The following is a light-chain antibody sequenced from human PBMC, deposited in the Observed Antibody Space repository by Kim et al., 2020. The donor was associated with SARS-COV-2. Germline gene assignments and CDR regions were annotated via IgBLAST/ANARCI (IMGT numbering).Light chain of an antibody. J-gene: IGLJ2*01. CDR1: SRHSTYA. Sequence: AVKLTCTLSSRHSTYAMAWHQQLPGKGPRYLMNVDSDGSHTRGDGIPDRFSGSSSGAERHLTISSLQPEDEADYYCLTWGPGIRVFGGGTQLTVL. V-gene: IGLV4-69*01. CDR3: LTWGPGIRV. CDR2: VDSDGSH.